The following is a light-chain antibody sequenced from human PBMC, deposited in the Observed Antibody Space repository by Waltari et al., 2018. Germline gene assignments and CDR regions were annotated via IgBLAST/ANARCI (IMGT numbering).Light chain of an antibody. Sequence: QSALTQPASVSGSPGQPITISCTGTSNDVGSYNLVSWYQQYPGKAPTLMIYEVTKRPSGVSSRFSGSKSGNTASLTISGLQAEDEADYYCSSYAGSTTLVIFGGGTKLTV. CDR2: EVT. CDR1: SNDVGSYNL. J-gene: IGLJ2*01. CDR3: SSYAGSTTLVI. V-gene: IGLV2-23*02.